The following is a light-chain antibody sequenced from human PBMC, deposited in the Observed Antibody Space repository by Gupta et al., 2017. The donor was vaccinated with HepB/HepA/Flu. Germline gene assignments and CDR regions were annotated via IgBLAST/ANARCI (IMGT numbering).Light chain of an antibody. CDR2: DDT. J-gene: IGLJ2*01. V-gene: IGLV3-21*02. CDR3: QVWDSTSNVVV. Sequence: SYVLTQPPSVSVAPGETARMTCGGIDIGSQVVHWYQQEPGQAPVLVIYDDTDRPSGIPERLSASNSGSTATLTINRVEAGDEADYYCQVWDSTSNVVVFGGGTKLTVL. CDR1: DIGSQV.